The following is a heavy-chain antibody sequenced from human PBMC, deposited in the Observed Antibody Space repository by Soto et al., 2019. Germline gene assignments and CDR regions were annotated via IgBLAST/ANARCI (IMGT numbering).Heavy chain of an antibody. J-gene: IGHJ3*02. CDR2: IIPIFSTP. V-gene: IGHV1-69*01. CDR3: ARDNGQRDYYDSSLDAFDI. D-gene: IGHD3-22*01. Sequence: QVQLVEFGGGVVQPGRSLRLSCAASGFTFSSYAISWVRQAPGQGLEWMGGIIPIFSTPNYAQKFQGGVTITADESTSKAYMELSSLRSEDTAVYYCARDNGQRDYYDSSLDAFDIWGQGTMVTVSS. CDR1: GFTFSSYA.